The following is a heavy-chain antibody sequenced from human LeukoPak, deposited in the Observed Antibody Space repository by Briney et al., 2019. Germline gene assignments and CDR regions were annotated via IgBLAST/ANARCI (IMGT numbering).Heavy chain of an antibody. J-gene: IGHJ6*02. CDR1: GFTFSSYS. CDR2: ISGSSSTI. V-gene: IGHV3-48*01. CDR3: ARVFREIVVVHTGTAYYYGMDV. D-gene: IGHD2-15*01. Sequence: PLGESLKISCAASGFTFSSYSMNWVRQAPGRGLEWISYISGSSSTIYYAASVKGRFTISRDNAKNSLYLQLNSLIAEDTAVYYCARVFREIVVVHTGTAYYYGMDVWGQGTTVTVSS.